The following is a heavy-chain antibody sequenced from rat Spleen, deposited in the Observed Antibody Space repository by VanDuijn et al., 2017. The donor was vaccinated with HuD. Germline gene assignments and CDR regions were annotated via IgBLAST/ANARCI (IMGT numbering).Heavy chain of an antibody. J-gene: IGHJ4*01. CDR2: MTTGGGHT. D-gene: IGHD1-1*01. V-gene: IGHV5-25*01. CDR1: GLPFSNYY. Sequence: EAPLVESVGGLVQPGRSMKLSCAASGLPFSNYYMAWVRQAPKKGLEWVASMTTGGGHTYYRDSVKRRFTISRDNANSSLYLQMDSLRSEDTATYDWARHGGYYNGDYLMDAWGQGASVTVSS. CDR3: ARHGGYYNGDYLMDA.